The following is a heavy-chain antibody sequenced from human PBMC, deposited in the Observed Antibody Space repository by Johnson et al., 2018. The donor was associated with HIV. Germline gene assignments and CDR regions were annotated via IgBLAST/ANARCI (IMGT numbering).Heavy chain of an antibody. CDR2: ISYHGSDT. V-gene: IGHV3-30*04. J-gene: IGHJ3*01. D-gene: IGHD6-19*01. CDR3: AQKAVAGTFTDVFDV. CDR1: GFDFNTHN. Sequence: QMQLVESGGDVVQPGRSLRLSCAAFGFDFNTHNIHWVRQAPGKGLEWVTLISYHGSDTNYADPLQGRFTLSRDNSKNTLYLQMNSLRAEDTAFYSCAQKAVAGTFTDVFDVWGQGTIVTVSS.